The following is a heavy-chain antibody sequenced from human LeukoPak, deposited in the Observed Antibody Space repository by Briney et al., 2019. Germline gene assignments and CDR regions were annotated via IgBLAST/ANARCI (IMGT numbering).Heavy chain of an antibody. Sequence: GGSLRLSCVASGFTFSSYGMHWVRQAPGKGLEWVAVIWYDGSNKYYADSVKGRFTISRDNSKNTLYLQMNSLRAEDTAVYYCARDSGYSSSWYYFDYWGQGTLVTVSS. CDR2: IWYDGSNK. D-gene: IGHD6-13*01. CDR1: GFTFSSYG. CDR3: ARDSGYSSSWYYFDY. V-gene: IGHV3-33*01. J-gene: IGHJ4*02.